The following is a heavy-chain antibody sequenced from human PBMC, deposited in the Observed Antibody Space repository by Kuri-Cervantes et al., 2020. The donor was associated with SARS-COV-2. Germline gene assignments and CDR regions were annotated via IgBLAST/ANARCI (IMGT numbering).Heavy chain of an antibody. CDR3: AKPATVTTRYWFDP. Sequence: GESLKISCTASGFTFGDYAMSWVRQAPGKGLEWVGFIRSKAYGGTTEYAASVKGRFTISRDDSKSIAYLQMNSLRAEDTAVYYCAKPATVTTRYWFDPWGQGTLVTVSS. V-gene: IGHV3-49*04. CDR2: IRSKAYGGTT. J-gene: IGHJ5*02. D-gene: IGHD4-11*01. CDR1: GFTFGDYA.